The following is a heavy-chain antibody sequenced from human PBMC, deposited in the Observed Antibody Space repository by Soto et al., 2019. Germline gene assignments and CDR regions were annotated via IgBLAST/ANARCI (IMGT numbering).Heavy chain of an antibody. CDR1: GAFLTNGGYY. CDR2: IFHSGNT. J-gene: IGHJ4*02. Sequence: KSSETLSLTCTVSGAFLTNGGYYLSWIRQPPGKGLEWIGHIFHSGNTYYNKSLKSRVTLSIDTSKDQFSLKLNSVTAADTAVYYCARTENHSGGYSDLWGQGNXVAVSS. V-gene: IGHV4-31*03. CDR3: ARTENHSGGYSDL. D-gene: IGHD2-15*01.